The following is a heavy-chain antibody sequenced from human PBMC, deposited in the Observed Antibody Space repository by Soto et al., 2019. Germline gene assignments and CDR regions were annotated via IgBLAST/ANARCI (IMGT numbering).Heavy chain of an antibody. Sequence: QVQLVQSGAEVKKPGASVKVSCKASGYTFTSYAMHWVRQAPGQRLEWMGWINAGNGNTKYSQKFQGRVTITRDTSXNTAYXXLSSLRSEDTAVYYCARVRLLYYDSSGQGSAHFDYWGQGTLVTVSS. CDR2: INAGNGNT. J-gene: IGHJ4*02. V-gene: IGHV1-3*01. CDR3: ARVRLLYYDSSGQGSAHFDY. D-gene: IGHD3-22*01. CDR1: GYTFTSYA.